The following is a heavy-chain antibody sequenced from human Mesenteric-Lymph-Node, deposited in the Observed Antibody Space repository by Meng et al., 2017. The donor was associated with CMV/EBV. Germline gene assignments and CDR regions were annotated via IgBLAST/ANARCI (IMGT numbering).Heavy chain of an antibody. CDR2: INHSGST. CDR1: GGSFRGYY. V-gene: IGHV4-34*01. D-gene: IGHD1-26*01. CDR3: ARDPYGGSGSYLWSD. J-gene: IGHJ4*02. Sequence: SETLSLTCAVYGGSFRGYYWSWIRQPPGKGLEWIGEINHSGSTNYNPSLKSRVTISVDTSKNQFSLKLSSVTAADTAVYYCARDPYGGSGSYLWSDWGQGTLVTVSS.